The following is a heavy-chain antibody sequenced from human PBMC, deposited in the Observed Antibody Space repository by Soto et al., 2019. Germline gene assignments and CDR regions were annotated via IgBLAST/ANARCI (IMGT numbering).Heavy chain of an antibody. CDR3: VREGGYCSGGSFRGPYDS. V-gene: IGHV4-31*03. D-gene: IGHD2-15*01. CDR1: GGSISSGGYY. CDR2: IYYSGST. Sequence: TLSLTCTVSGGSISSGGYYWSWIRQHAGKGLEWIGYIYYSGSTYYNPSLKSRVTMSVDTSKNQFSLKLNFVTDADTAVYYCVREGGYCSGGSFRGPYDSWGQGTLVTVSS. J-gene: IGHJ4*02.